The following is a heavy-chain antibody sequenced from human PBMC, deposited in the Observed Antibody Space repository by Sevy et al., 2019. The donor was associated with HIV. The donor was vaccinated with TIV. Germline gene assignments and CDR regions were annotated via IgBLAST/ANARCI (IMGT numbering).Heavy chain of an antibody. V-gene: IGHV3-30*18. CDR2: ISGDGSDT. D-gene: IGHD2-21*01. CDR3: AKRDLNHQFLLDF. J-gene: IGHJ4*02. Sequence: GGSLRLSCAASGFTFDRYFMHWVRQAPGKGLEWLAVISGDGSDTSYADSLRGRFTISRDNSKNTLFLQMNRLGTDDTAVYFCAKRDLNHQFLLDFWGQGTLVTVSS. CDR1: GFTFDRYF.